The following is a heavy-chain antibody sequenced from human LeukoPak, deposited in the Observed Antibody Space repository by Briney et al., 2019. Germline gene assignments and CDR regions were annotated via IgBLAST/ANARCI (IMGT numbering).Heavy chain of an antibody. J-gene: IGHJ4*02. Sequence: SETLSLTCAVYGGSFSGYYWSWIRQPPGKGLEWIGEINHSGSTSDSPSLKSRVTISVDTSKNHISLKLSSVTAADTAVYYCARGPLLSRLYYWGQGNLVTVAS. V-gene: IGHV4-34*01. CDR3: ARGPLLSRLYY. CDR1: GGSFSGYY. D-gene: IGHD3-10*01. CDR2: INHSGST.